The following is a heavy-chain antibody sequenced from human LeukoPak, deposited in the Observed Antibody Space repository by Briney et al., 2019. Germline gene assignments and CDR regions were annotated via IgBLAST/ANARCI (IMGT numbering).Heavy chain of an antibody. D-gene: IGHD6-6*01. CDR2: IYPGDSKT. V-gene: IGHV5-51*01. CDR3: ARLEYSSSSREGWFYP. J-gene: IGHJ5*01. CDR1: GYRYPSYW. Sequence: GESLKISCKGSGYRYPSYWIGWARQMPGKGLEWMGIIYPGDSKTRCSPSFQGQVTISADKSISTAYLQWNSLKASDTAMYYCARLEYSSSSREGWFYPWGQGTLVTVSS.